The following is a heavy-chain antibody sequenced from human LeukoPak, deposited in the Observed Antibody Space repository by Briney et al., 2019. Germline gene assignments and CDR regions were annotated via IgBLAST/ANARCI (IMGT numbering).Heavy chain of an antibody. D-gene: IGHD5-18*01. CDR2: INHSGST. Sequence: SSETLSLTCTVSGGSISSYYWSWIRQPPGKGLEWIGEINHSGSTNYNPSLKSRVTISVDTSKNQFSLKLSSVTAADTAVYYCARGKLWLRAHYAFDIWGQGTMVTVSS. CDR3: ARGKLWLRAHYAFDI. J-gene: IGHJ3*02. CDR1: GGSISSYY. V-gene: IGHV4-34*01.